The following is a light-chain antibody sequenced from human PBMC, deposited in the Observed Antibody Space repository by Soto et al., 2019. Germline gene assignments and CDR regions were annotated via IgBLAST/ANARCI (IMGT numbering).Light chain of an antibody. CDR3: SSYSNTSTLDV. Sequence: QSALTQPASVSGFPGPSITISCTGTSKDVGGYNYVSWYQKHPGKAPKLKIYDVNKRSSGVSNRFSGSKSGNTASLTISGLQAEDEADYYCSSYSNTSTLDVFGTGTKLTVL. V-gene: IGLV2-14*01. CDR2: DVN. CDR1: SKDVGGYNY. J-gene: IGLJ1*01.